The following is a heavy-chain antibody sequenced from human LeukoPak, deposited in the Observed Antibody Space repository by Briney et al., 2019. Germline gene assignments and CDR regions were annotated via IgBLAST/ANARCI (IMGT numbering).Heavy chain of an antibody. D-gene: IGHD6-13*01. J-gene: IGHJ4*02. CDR1: GGSFSGYY. CDR2: INHSGST. V-gene: IGHV4-34*01. Sequence: PSETLSLTCAVYGGSFSGYYWSWIRQPPGKGLEWIGEINHSGSTNYNPSLKSRVTISVDTSKNQFSLKLSSVTAADTAVYYCARRSGSWFVDYWGQGTLVTVSS. CDR3: ARRSGSWFVDY.